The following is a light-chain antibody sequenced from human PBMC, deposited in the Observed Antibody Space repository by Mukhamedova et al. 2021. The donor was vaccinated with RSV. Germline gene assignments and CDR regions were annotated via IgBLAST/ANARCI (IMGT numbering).Light chain of an antibody. CDR1: QSVSSY. V-gene: IGKV3-11*01. J-gene: IGKJ2*01. CDR3: QQRSNWPYT. Sequence: GERATLSCRASQSVSSYLAWYQQKPGQAPRLLIYDASNGATGIPARFSGSGSGTDFTLTISSLEPEDFAVYYCQQRSNWPYTFGQG. CDR2: DAS.